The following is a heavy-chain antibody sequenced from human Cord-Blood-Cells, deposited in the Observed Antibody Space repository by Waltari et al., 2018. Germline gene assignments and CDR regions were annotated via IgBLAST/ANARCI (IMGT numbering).Heavy chain of an antibody. CDR1: GGSISSYY. CDR2: IYYRWST. J-gene: IGHJ3*02. V-gene: IGHV4-59*01. CDR3: ARVRGYSGYDAFDI. Sequence: QVQLQESGPGLVKPSETLSLTCTVSGGSISSYYWSWIRKPPGKGLEWIGYIYYRWSTNYNPSRKSRVTISVDTSKNQFSLKLSSGTAADTAVYYCARVRGYSGYDAFDIWGQGTMVTVSS. D-gene: IGHD5-12*01.